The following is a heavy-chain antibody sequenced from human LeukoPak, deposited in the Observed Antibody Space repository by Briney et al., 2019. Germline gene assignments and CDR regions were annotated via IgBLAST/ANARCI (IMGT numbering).Heavy chain of an antibody. D-gene: IGHD3-22*01. CDR2: INPSGGST. J-gene: IGHJ4*02. CDR1: EYTFTGYY. CDR3: ARAYYYDSSGYYSLGDY. Sequence: ASVKVSCKASEYTFTGYYMHWVRQAPGQGLEWMGIINPSGGSTSYAQKFQGRVTMTRDTSTSTAYMELSSLRSEDTAVYYCARAYYYDSSGYYSLGDYWGQGTLVTVSS. V-gene: IGHV1-46*01.